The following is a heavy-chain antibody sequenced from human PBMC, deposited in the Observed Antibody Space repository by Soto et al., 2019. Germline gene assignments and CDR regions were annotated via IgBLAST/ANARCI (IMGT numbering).Heavy chain of an antibody. CDR1: GYTFTSYY. CDR3: ARGHMITFGGVIGPFDY. D-gene: IGHD3-16*02. J-gene: IGHJ4*02. Sequence: ASVKVSCKASGYTFTSYYMHWVRQAPGQGLEWIGIINPSGGSTSYAQKFQGRVTMTRDTSTSTVYMELSSLRSEDTAAYYCARGHMITFGGVIGPFDYWGQGTLVTVSS. CDR2: INPSGGST. V-gene: IGHV1-46*03.